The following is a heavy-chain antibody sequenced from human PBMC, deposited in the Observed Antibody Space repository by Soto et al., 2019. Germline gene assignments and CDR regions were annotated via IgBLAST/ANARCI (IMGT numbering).Heavy chain of an antibody. CDR3: AKLGIVDNWFDP. J-gene: IGHJ5*02. V-gene: IGHV3-30*18. CDR1: GFTFSSYG. D-gene: IGHD3-22*01. CDR2: ISYDGSNK. Sequence: GGSLRLSCAASGFTFSSYGMHWVRQAPGKGLEWVAVISYDGSNKYYADSVKGRFTISRDNSRNTLYLQMNSLRAEDTAVYYCAKLGIVDNWFDPWGQGTLVTAPQ.